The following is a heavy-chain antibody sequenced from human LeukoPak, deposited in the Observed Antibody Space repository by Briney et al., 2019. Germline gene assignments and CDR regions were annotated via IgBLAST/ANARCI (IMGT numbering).Heavy chain of an antibody. CDR2: ISSSTSYI. D-gene: IGHD3-3*01. Sequence: GGSLRLSCAASGFTFSSYSLNWVRQAPGKGLEWVSSISSSTSYIYYADSMKGRFTISRDNAKNSLYLQMNSLRAEDTAVYYCARDLPGYYDFWSGYDYWGQGTLVTVSS. J-gene: IGHJ4*02. V-gene: IGHV3-21*01. CDR1: GFTFSSYS. CDR3: ARDLPGYYDFWSGYDY.